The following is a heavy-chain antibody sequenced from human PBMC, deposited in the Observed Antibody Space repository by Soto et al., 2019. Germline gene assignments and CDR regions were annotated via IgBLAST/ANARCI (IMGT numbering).Heavy chain of an antibody. CDR2: IYYSGST. J-gene: IGHJ4*02. D-gene: IGHD4-17*01. CDR3: ARRMRTVTDFDY. V-gene: IGHV4-39*01. CDR1: GGSISSSSYY. Sequence: PSETLSLTCTVSGGSISSSSYYWGWIRQPPGKGLEWIGSIYYSGSTYYNPSLKSRVTISVDTSKNQFSLKLSSVTAADTAVYYCARRMRTVTDFDYWGQGTLVTVSS.